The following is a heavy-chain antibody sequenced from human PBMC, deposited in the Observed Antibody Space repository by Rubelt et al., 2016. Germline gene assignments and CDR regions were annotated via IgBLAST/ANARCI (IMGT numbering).Heavy chain of an antibody. J-gene: IGHJ5*02. CDR1: GGSISGSSYY. CDR3: ARRRTVPQNWFDP. Sequence: QQQLQESGPGLVKPSETLSLTCIVSGGSISGSSYYWGWIRQPPGKGLEWLASIFSSGSTSYSPSLKSRVTISVDTSKNQFSLKLKSVTAADTAVYYCARRRTVPQNWFDPWGQGTLVTVSS. CDR2: IFSSGST. D-gene: IGHD4-17*01. V-gene: IGHV4-39*01.